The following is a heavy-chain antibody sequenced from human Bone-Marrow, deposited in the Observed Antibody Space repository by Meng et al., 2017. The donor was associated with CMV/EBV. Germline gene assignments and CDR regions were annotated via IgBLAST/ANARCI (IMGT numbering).Heavy chain of an antibody. J-gene: IGHJ6*02. D-gene: IGHD2-2*01. CDR1: GFSVSNYG. Sequence: GGSLRLSCAASGFSVSNYGLHWVRQAPGKGLEWVAVISNDGSNKYYADSVKGRFTISRDNSKNTLYLQMNSLRPEDTAVYYCASLSSTRVYYYYGVDVWGQGTTVTVSS. CDR3: ASLSSTRVYYYYGVDV. V-gene: IGHV3-30-3*01. CDR2: ISNDGSNK.